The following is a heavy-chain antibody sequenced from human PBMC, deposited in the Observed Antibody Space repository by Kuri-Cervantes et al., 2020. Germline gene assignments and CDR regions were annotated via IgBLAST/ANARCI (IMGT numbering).Heavy chain of an antibody. V-gene: IGHV1-69*05. CDR2: IIPIFGTA. J-gene: IGHJ4*02. D-gene: IGHD1-26*01. CDR3: ARGYSGSFEGFIDY. CDR1: GGTFSSYA. Sequence: SVKVSCKASGGTFSSYAISWVRQAPGQGLEWMGGIIPIFGTANYAQKLQGRVTMTTDTSTSTAYMELSSLRSEDTAVYYCARGYSGSFEGFIDYWGQGTLVTVSS.